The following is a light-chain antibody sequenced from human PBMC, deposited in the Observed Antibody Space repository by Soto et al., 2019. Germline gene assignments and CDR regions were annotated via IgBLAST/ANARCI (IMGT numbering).Light chain of an antibody. CDR1: QSVSNN. V-gene: IGKV3-15*01. Sequence: EIVMTQSPATLSVSPGERATLSCRASQSVSNNFAWYQKKPGQAPRLLIYGASTRATGIPARFSGSGSGTEFTLTISSLQSEDFAFYYCQQYNNWWTFGQGTMVDIK. CDR2: GAS. J-gene: IGKJ1*01. CDR3: QQYNNWWT.